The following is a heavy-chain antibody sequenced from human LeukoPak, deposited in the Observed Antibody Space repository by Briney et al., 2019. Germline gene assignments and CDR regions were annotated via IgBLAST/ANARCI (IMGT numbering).Heavy chain of an antibody. CDR2: IYPGDSDT. D-gene: IGHD6-13*01. CDR3: ARRSEQLVHDY. CDR1: GYTFSSYW. Sequence: GESLKISCKGSGYTFSSYWIGWVRQMPGKGLEWMGIIYPGDSDTRYSPSFQGQVTISADKSISTAYLQWSSRKASDTAMYYCARRSEQLVHDYWGQGTLVTVSS. V-gene: IGHV5-51*01. J-gene: IGHJ4*02.